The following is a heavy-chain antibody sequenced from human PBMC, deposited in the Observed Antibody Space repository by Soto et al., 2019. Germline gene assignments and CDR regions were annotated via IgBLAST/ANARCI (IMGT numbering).Heavy chain of an antibody. J-gene: IGHJ5*02. CDR2: IYWDDDK. V-gene: IGHV2-5*02. Sequence: QITLKESGPTLVKPTQTLTLTCTFSGFSLSTSGVGVGWIRQPPGKALEWLALIYWDDDKRYSPSLKSRLTITKDTSKNQVVLTMTNMDPVDTATYYCAHKPLGELSHNWFDPWGQGTLVTVSS. CDR3: AHKPLGELSHNWFDP. D-gene: IGHD3-16*02. CDR1: GFSLSTSGVG.